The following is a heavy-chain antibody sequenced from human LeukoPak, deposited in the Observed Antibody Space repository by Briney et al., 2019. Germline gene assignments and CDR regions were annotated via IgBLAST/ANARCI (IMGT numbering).Heavy chain of an antibody. CDR3: ANNIGARGVDY. CDR2: INPDNGDT. CDR1: GGTFSSYA. Sequence: ASVRVSCKASGGTFSSYAISWVRQAPGQGLGWMGWINPDNGDTNSAQKFQGRVTMTRDTSISTAYMELGRLTSDDTAMYYCANNIGARGVDYWGQGTLVTISS. J-gene: IGHJ4*02. V-gene: IGHV1-2*02. D-gene: IGHD6-13*01.